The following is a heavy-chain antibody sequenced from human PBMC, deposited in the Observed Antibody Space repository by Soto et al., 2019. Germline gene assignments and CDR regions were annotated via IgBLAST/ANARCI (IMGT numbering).Heavy chain of an antibody. CDR2: IIPIFGTA. V-gene: IGHV1-69*06. CDR1: GGTFSSYA. D-gene: IGHD3-10*01. Sequence: SVKVSCKASGGTFSSYAISWVRQAPGQGLEWMGGIIPIFGTANYAQKFQGRVTITADKSTSTAYMELSSLRSEDTAVYYCARDFQGWPLGFDYWGQGTLVTVSS. J-gene: IGHJ4*02. CDR3: ARDFQGWPLGFDY.